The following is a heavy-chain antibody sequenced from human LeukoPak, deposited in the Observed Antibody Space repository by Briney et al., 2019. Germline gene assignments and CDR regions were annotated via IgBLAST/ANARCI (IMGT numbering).Heavy chain of an antibody. V-gene: IGHV1-8*01. Sequence: VASVKVSCKASGYTFTSHDINWVRQATGQGLEWMGWMNPNSGNTGYAQKFQGRVTMTRNTSISTAYMELSSLRSEDTAVYYCARVDSSSWYHYYMDVWGKGTTVTVSS. D-gene: IGHD6-13*01. CDR3: ARVDSSSWYHYYMDV. CDR2: MNPNSGNT. J-gene: IGHJ6*03. CDR1: GYTFTSHD.